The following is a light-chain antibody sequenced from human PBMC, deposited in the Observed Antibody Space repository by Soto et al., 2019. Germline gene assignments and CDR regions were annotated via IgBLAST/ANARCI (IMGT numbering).Light chain of an antibody. CDR1: QSVSSSY. J-gene: IGKJ5*01. V-gene: IGKV3-20*01. CDR3: QQYGSSPGIT. CDR2: GAS. Sequence: EIVLTQSPGSLSLCPGERAALSCRSSQSVSSSYLAWYQQKPGQAPRLLIYGASSRATGIPDRFSGSGSGTDFTLTISRLEPEDFAVYYCQQYGSSPGITFGQGTRLEI.